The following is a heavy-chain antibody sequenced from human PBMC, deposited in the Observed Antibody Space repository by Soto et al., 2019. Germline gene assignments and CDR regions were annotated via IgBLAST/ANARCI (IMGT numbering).Heavy chain of an antibody. CDR3: ARVREGQMATLYYFDY. CDR1: GDSISSRSYY. J-gene: IGHJ4*02. V-gene: IGHV4-39*07. D-gene: IGHD5-12*01. Sequence: PSETLSLTCTVTGDSISSRSYYWGWIRQPPGKGLEWIGSIYYSGSTNYNPSLKSRVTISVDTSKNQFSLKLSSVTAADTAVYYCARVREGQMATLYYFDYWGQGTLVTVSS. CDR2: IYYSGST.